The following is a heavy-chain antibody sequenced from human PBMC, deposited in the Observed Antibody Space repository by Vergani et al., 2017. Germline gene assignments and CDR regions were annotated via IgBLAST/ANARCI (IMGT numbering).Heavy chain of an antibody. CDR2: IIPILGIA. D-gene: IGHD2-15*01. V-gene: IGHV1-69*02. J-gene: IGHJ4*02. CDR3: ASVGRGDCSGGSCPGDY. CDR1: GGTFSSYT. Sequence: QVQLVQSVAEVKKPGSSVKVSCKASGGTFSSYTISWVRQAPGQGLEWMGRIIPILGIANYAQKFQGRVTITADKSTSTAYMELSSLRSEDTAVYYCASVGRGDCSGGSCPGDYWGQGTLVTVSS.